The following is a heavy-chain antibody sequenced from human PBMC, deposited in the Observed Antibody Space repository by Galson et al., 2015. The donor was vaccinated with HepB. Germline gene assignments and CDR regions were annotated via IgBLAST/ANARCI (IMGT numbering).Heavy chain of an antibody. CDR3: TPIREILEWKRFDP. V-gene: IGHV3-73*01. Sequence: SLRLSCAASGFSFSGSAMHWVRQASGKGLEWVGRIRNKPYNYATEYAAPVKGRFTISRDDSKNTAYLQMNSLKTEDTAVHYCTPIREILEWKRFDPWGQGTLVTVSS. J-gene: IGHJ5*02. CDR1: GFSFSGSA. CDR2: IRNKPYNYAT. D-gene: IGHD1-26*01.